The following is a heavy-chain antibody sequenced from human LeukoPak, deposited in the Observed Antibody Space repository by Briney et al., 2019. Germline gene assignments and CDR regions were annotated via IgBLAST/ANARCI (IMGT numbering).Heavy chain of an antibody. D-gene: IGHD1-26*01. CDR2: IIPIFGTA. Sequence: SVKVSCKASGGTFSSYAISWVRQAPGQGLEWMGGIIPIFGTANYAQKFQGRATITTDESTSTAYMELSSLRSEDTAVYYCARMSLYSGSYYVFDYWGQGTLVTVSS. CDR3: ARMSLYSGSYYVFDY. V-gene: IGHV1-69*05. CDR1: GGTFSSYA. J-gene: IGHJ4*02.